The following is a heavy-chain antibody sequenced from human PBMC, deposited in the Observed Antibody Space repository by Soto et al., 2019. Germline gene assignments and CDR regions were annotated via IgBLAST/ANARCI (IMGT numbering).Heavy chain of an antibody. D-gene: IGHD1-1*01. CDR2: LYSSDGT. CDR3: ATWLQREHAFDI. Sequence: PGGSLRLSCAASGFSFSGKNYLTWVRQAPGKGLEWVSALYSSDGTYYADSVKGRFSVSRDNSKNTFYLQLHSLRPEDTALYFCATWLQREHAFDIWGLGTVVTVSS. V-gene: IGHV3-53*01. J-gene: IGHJ3*02. CDR1: GFSFSGKNY.